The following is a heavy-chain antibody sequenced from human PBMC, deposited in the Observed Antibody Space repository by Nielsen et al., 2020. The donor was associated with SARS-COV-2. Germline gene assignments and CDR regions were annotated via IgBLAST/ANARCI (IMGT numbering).Heavy chain of an antibody. CDR2: INTHTGNP. CDR3: ARDRGDGYNSGVDY. Sequence: ASVKVSCKASGYTFTTYAINWVRQAPGQGLEWMGWINTHTGNPTNAQGFTGRFVFSLDTSVSTAYLQISSLRAEDTAVYYCARDRGDGYNSGVDYWGQGTLVTVS. J-gene: IGHJ4*02. D-gene: IGHD5-24*01. CDR1: GYTFTTYA. V-gene: IGHV7-4-1*02.